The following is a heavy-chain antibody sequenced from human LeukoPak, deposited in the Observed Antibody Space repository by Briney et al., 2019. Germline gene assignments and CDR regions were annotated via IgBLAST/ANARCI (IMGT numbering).Heavy chain of an antibody. D-gene: IGHD5-12*01. CDR3: TTLMATIITDY. CDR1: GFTFSGSA. J-gene: IGHJ4*02. Sequence: GGSLRLSCAASGFTFSGSAMHWVRQASGKGLEWVGRIRSKANSYATAYAASVKGRFTISRDDSKNTAYLQMNSLKTEDTAVYYCTTLMATIITDYWAQGTLVTVSS. V-gene: IGHV3-73*01. CDR2: IRSKANSYAT.